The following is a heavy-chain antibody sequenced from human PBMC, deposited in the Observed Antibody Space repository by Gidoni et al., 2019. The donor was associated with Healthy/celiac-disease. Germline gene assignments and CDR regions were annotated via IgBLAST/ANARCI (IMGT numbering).Heavy chain of an antibody. CDR3: ARDSRIGLDY. CDR2: ITWNGGST. Sequence: EVHLVESGVGVVRPGGSLRLSCAASGFSFDDYGISWVRQAPGKGLEWVSGITWNGGSTGYADSVKVRFTISRDNAKNSLYLQINSMRAEDTALYYCARDSRIGLDYWGQGTLVTVSS. CDR1: GFSFDDYG. D-gene: IGHD2-21*01. J-gene: IGHJ4*02. V-gene: IGHV3-20*04.